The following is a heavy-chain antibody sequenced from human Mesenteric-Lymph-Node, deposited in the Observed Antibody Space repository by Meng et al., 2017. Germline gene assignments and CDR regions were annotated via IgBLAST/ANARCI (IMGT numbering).Heavy chain of an antibody. CDR2: ISGSGGST. Sequence: GESLKISCAASGFTFSSYAMSWVRQAPGKGLEWVSAISGSGGSTYYADSVKGRFTISRDNSKNTLYLQMNSLRAEDTAVYYCAKGVGYGDYVGDYWGQGTLVTVSS. D-gene: IGHD4-17*01. CDR3: AKGVGYGDYVGDY. V-gene: IGHV3-23*01. CDR1: GFTFSSYA. J-gene: IGHJ4*02.